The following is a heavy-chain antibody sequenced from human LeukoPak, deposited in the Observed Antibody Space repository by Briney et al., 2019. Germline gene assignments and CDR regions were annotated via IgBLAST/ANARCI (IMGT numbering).Heavy chain of an antibody. CDR1: GFTFGSYA. D-gene: IGHD3-22*01. Sequence: GGSLRLSCAASGFTFGSYAMSWVRQAPGKGLEWVSAISGSGGSTYYADSVKGRFTISRDNSKNTLYLQMNSLRAEDTAVYYCAKDTQIVVATPGDYWGQGTLVTVSS. J-gene: IGHJ4*02. CDR3: AKDTQIVVATPGDY. CDR2: ISGSGGST. V-gene: IGHV3-23*01.